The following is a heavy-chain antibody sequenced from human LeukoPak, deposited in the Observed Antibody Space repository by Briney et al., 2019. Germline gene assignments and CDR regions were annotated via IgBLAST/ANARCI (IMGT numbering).Heavy chain of an antibody. CDR1: VWRFSHWY. CDR2: ISGSGDAI. J-gene: IGHJ4*02. CDR3: ASLYDSPGFCFDS. V-gene: IGHV3-11*01. Sequence: LTLPCLVCVWRFSHWYMSWIRQTGGEGRRLISYISGSGDAIYHTDSVKGRFTISRDNAKNSLYLQLDSLSAEDTAVYYSASLYDSPGFCFDSWGQSPLVTVSS. D-gene: IGHD3-22*01.